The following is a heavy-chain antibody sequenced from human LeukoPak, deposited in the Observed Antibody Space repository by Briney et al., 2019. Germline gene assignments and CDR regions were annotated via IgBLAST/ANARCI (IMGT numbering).Heavy chain of an antibody. CDR2: IRSSSSTI. Sequence: GGSLRLSCAASGFTFSSYSMNWVRQAPGKGLEWGSYIRSSSSTIYYADSVKGRFTISRDNAKNSLYLQMNSLRAEDTAVYYCAREGALISSPTPVDSWGQGTLVTVSS. CDR3: AREGALISSPTPVDS. D-gene: IGHD2/OR15-2a*01. J-gene: IGHJ4*02. V-gene: IGHV3-48*04. CDR1: GFTFSSYS.